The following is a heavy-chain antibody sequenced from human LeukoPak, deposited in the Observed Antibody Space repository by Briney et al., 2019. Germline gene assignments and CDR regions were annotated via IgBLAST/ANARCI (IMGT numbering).Heavy chain of an antibody. CDR3: ARDPENPAYCGGDCYSPY. Sequence: GGSLRLSCAASGLTFSSYWMSWVRQAPGKGLEWVANIKQDGSEKYYVDSVKGRFTISRDNAKDSLYLQMNSLRAEDTAVYYCARDPENPAYCGGDCYSPYWGQGTLVTVSS. J-gene: IGHJ4*02. V-gene: IGHV3-7*01. CDR2: IKQDGSEK. CDR1: GLTFSSYW. D-gene: IGHD2-21*02.